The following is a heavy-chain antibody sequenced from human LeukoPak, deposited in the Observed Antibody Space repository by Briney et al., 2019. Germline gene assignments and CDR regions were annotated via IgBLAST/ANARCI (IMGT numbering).Heavy chain of an antibody. CDR2: ISSSSSYI. J-gene: IGHJ3*02. D-gene: IGHD3-22*01. CDR1: GFTFSSYS. V-gene: IGHV3-21*01. Sequence: GGSLRLSCAASGFTFSSYSMNWVRQAPGKGLEWVSSISSSSSYIYYADSVKGRFTISRDNAKNSLYLQMNSLRAEDTAVYYCARDHLLRGYYYDSSGYYPDDAFDIWGQGTMVTVSS. CDR3: ARDHLLRGYYYDSSGYYPDDAFDI.